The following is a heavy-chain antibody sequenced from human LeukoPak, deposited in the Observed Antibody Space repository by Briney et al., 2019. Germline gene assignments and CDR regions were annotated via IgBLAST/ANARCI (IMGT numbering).Heavy chain of an antibody. Sequence: EASVKVSCKASGYTFSGYYMHWVRQAPGQGLEWVGWINPNSGDTDYAQKFQGRVTVTRGTSISTAYIELTSLRSDDTAVYFCASGYDWGAYWGQGTLVTVSS. CDR3: ASGYDWGAY. CDR1: GYTFSGYY. D-gene: IGHD5-12*01. V-gene: IGHV1-2*02. J-gene: IGHJ4*02. CDR2: INPNSGDT.